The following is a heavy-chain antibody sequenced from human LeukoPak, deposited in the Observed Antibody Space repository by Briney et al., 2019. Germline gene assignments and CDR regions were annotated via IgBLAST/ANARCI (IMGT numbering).Heavy chain of an antibody. J-gene: IGHJ4*02. D-gene: IGHD3-9*01. CDR1: GFTFSTYP. V-gene: IGHV3-30*14. CDR2: ISHHGSNE. CDR3: ARVHDTTGYYHYFDS. Sequence: GGSLRLSCEASGFTFSTYPMHWVRQAPDPGLEWVAMISHHGSNEYYADSVKGRFTISRDNSKNTLYLQMNNPRVEDTAIYYCARVHDTTGYYHYFDSWGQGTLVTVSS.